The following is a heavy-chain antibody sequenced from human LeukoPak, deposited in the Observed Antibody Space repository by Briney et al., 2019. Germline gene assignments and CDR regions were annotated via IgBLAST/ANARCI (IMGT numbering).Heavy chain of an antibody. CDR1: GGSFSGYY. Sequence: SETLSLTCAVYGGSFSGYYWSWIRQPPGKGLEWIGYIYYSGSTYYNPSLKSRVTISVDTSKNQFSLKLSSVTAADTAVYYCARDYEGSGYDGWYFDLWGRGTLVTVSS. CDR3: ARDYEGSGYDGWYFDL. J-gene: IGHJ2*01. V-gene: IGHV4-34*09. CDR2: IYYSGST. D-gene: IGHD5-12*01.